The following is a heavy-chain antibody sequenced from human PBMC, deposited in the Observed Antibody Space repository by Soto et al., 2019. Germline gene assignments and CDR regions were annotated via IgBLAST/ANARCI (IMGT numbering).Heavy chain of an antibody. CDR2: ISYDGSNK. CDR3: AKAFYDFWSDWLLQGVWYYYGMDV. CDR1: GFTFSSYG. J-gene: IGHJ6*02. V-gene: IGHV3-30*18. D-gene: IGHD3-3*01. Sequence: QVQLVESGGGVVQPGRSLRLSCAASGFTFSSYGMHWVRQAPGKGLEWVAVISYDGSNKYYADSVKGRFTISRDNSKKALYLQMNSLRAEDTAVYYCAKAFYDFWSDWLLQGVWYYYGMDVWGQGTTVTVSS.